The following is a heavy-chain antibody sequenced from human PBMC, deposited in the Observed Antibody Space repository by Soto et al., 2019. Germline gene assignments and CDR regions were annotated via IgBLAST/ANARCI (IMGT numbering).Heavy chain of an antibody. D-gene: IGHD6-19*01. J-gene: IGHJ4*02. V-gene: IGHV5-51*01. CDR1: GYSFTTYW. CDR3: ARHLEGSAWHQDY. Sequence: GESLKISCKGSGYSFTTYWIAWVRQMPGKGLEWMGIIYPGDSDTRYSPSFQGQVTISADKSISTAYLQWSSLKASDTAMYYCARHLEGSAWHQDYWGQGTLVTVSS. CDR2: IYPGDSDT.